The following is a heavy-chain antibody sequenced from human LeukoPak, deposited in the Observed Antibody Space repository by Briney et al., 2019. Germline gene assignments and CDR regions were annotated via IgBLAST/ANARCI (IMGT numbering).Heavy chain of an antibody. CDR2: IYYSGST. CDR3: ARHYSSGWFH. J-gene: IGHJ4*02. CDR1: GGSISSSSYY. D-gene: IGHD6-19*01. V-gene: IGHV4-39*01. Sequence: SETLSLTCTVSGGSISSSSYYWGWIRQPPGKGLEWIGSIYYSGSTYYNPSLKSRVTISVDTSKNQFSLKLSSVTAADTAVYYCARHYSSGWFHWGQGTLVTVSS.